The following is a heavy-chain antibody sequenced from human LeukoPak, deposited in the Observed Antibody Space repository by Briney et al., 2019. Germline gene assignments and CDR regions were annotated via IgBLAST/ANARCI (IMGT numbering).Heavy chain of an antibody. CDR1: GGTFSSYA. CDR3: AREARQAYCGGDCPNWFDP. J-gene: IGHJ5*02. D-gene: IGHD2-21*02. Sequence: GSSVKVSCKASGGTFSSYAISWVRQAPGQGLEWMGGIIPIFGTANYAQKFQGRVTITTDESTSTAYMELSSLRSEDTAVYYCAREARQAYCGGDCPNWFDPWGQGTLVTVSS. V-gene: IGHV1-69*05. CDR2: IIPIFGTA.